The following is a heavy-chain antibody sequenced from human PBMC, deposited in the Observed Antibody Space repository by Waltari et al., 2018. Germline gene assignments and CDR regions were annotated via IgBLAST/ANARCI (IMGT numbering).Heavy chain of an antibody. J-gene: IGHJ3*02. CDR3: ATVLIAAAGTGDAFDI. D-gene: IGHD6-13*01. CDR1: GYTLTELS. Sequence: QVQLVQSGAEVKKPGASVKVSCKVSGYTLTELSMHWVRPAPGKGLEWMGGFDPEDGETIYAQKFQGRVTMTEDTSTDTAYMELSSLRSEDTAVYYCATVLIAAAGTGDAFDIWGQGTMVTVSS. CDR2: FDPEDGET. V-gene: IGHV1-24*01.